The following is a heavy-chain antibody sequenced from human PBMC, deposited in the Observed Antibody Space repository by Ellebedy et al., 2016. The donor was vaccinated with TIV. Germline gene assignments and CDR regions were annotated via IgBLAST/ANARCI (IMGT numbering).Heavy chain of an antibody. Sequence: SETLSLXXAVYGGSFSGYYWSWIRQPPGKGLEWIGEINHSGSTNYNPSLKSRVTISVDTSKNQFSLKLSSVTAADTAVYYCARVRITIFGVSRRSWFDPWGQGTLVTVSS. CDR3: ARVRITIFGVSRRSWFDP. D-gene: IGHD3-3*01. J-gene: IGHJ5*02. V-gene: IGHV4-34*01. CDR2: INHSGST. CDR1: GGSFSGYY.